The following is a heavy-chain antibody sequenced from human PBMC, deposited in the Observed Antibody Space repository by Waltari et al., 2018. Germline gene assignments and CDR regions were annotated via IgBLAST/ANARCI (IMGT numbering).Heavy chain of an antibody. Sequence: QVQLQESGPGLVKPSETLSLTCTVSGGSLSSYYWSWIRQPAGKGLEWIGRIYTSGSTNYNPSLKSRVTMSVDTSKNQFSLKLSSVTAADTAVYYCARDRDIVVVPAATHYYYYGMDVWGQGTTVTVSS. CDR1: GGSLSSYY. CDR3: ARDRDIVVVPAATHYYYYGMDV. CDR2: IYTSGST. V-gene: IGHV4-4*07. D-gene: IGHD2-2*01. J-gene: IGHJ6*02.